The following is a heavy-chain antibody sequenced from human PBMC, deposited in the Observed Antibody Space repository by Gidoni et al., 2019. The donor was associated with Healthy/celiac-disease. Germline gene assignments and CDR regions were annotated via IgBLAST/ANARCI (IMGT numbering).Heavy chain of an antibody. D-gene: IGHD2-2*01. CDR1: GVTFSSYS. V-gene: IGHV3-21*01. CDR3: ARGIPVVPAAIRLDAFDI. J-gene: IGHJ3*02. CDR2: ISSSSSYI. Sequence: EVQLVESGGGLVKPGGSLRLSCAASGVTFSSYSMNWVRQAPGKGLEWVSSISSSSSYIYYADSVKGRFTISRDNAKNSLYLQMNSLRAEDTAVYYCARGIPVVPAAIRLDAFDIWGQGTMVTVSS.